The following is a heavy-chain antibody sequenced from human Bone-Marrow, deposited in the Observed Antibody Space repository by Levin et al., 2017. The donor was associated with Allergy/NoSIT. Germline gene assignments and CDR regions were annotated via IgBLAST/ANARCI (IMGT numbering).Heavy chain of an antibody. V-gene: IGHV4-59*01. CDR2: IHYSGST. Sequence: SETLSLTCSVSGASISSYYWSWIRQPPGKGLEWIGYIHYSGSTNYNPSLKSRVTISVDTSKNQFSLNLSSVTAADTAVYYCARDRHTVVRGVNYYYGMDVWGQGTTVTVSS. J-gene: IGHJ6*02. D-gene: IGHD3-10*01. CDR1: GASISSYY. CDR3: ARDRHTVVRGVNYYYGMDV.